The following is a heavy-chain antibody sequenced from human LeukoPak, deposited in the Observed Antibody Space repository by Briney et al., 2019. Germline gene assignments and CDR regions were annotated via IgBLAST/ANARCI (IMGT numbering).Heavy chain of an antibody. V-gene: IGHV3-30*18. CDR2: ISYDGSNK. J-gene: IGHJ4*02. CDR3: AKGPDRSGYYSLDY. CDR1: GFTFSNYD. Sequence: GGSLRLSCAASGFTFSNYDMHWVRQAPGKGVEWVAIISYDGSNKYFVDSVKGLFTISRDNSKNTLYLQMNSLRAEDTAVYYCAKGPDRSGYYSLDYWGQGTLVTVSS. D-gene: IGHD3-22*01.